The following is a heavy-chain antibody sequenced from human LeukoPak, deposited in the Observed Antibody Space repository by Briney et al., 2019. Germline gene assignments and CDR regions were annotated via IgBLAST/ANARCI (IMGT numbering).Heavy chain of an antibody. CDR1: GFTFSSYS. Sequence: GGSLRLSCAASGFTFSSYSMNWVRQAPGKGLEWVPYISSSSSTIYYADSVKGRFTISRDNAKNSLYLQMNSLRDDDTAVYYCASSRGYSYGLGYWGQGTLVTVSS. D-gene: IGHD5-18*01. CDR3: ASSRGYSYGLGY. V-gene: IGHV3-48*02. J-gene: IGHJ4*02. CDR2: ISSSSSTI.